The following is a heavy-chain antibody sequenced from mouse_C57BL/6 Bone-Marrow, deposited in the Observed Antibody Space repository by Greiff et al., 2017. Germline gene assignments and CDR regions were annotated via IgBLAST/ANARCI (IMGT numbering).Heavy chain of an antibody. CDR2: IHPNSGST. D-gene: IGHD2-3*01. J-gene: IGHJ2*01. CDR1: GYTFTSYW. V-gene: IGHV1-64*01. CDR3: AVYDGYYPWCFDY. Sequence: VQLQQPGAELVKPGASVKLSCKASGYTFTSYWMHWVKQRPGQGLEWIGMIHPNSGSTNYNEKFKSKATLTVDKSSSTAYMQLSSLTSEDSAVYDCAVYDGYYPWCFDYWGQGTTLTVSS.